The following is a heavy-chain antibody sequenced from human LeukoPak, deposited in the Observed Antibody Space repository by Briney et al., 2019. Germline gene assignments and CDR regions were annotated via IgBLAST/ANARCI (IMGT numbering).Heavy chain of an antibody. D-gene: IGHD6-19*01. CDR1: GFTVSGYW. CDR2: ISGSGSTM. Sequence: GGSLRLSCAASGFTVSGYWMSWVRQAPGRELEWVSYISGSGSTMYYADSVKGRFTISRDNTKSSLHLQMNSLRDEDTAVYYCARAPPTSGWYLWFDPWGQGTLVTVSS. J-gene: IGHJ5*02. V-gene: IGHV3-11*01. CDR3: ARAPPTSGWYLWFDP.